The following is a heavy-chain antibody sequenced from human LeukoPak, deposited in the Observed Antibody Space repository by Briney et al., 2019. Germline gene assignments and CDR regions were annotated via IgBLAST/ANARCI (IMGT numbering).Heavy chain of an antibody. V-gene: IGHV3-13*01. Sequence: PGGSLRLSCAAFGFTFNSYDMHWVRQATGKGLEWVSAIGTAGDTYYPGSVKGRFTISRENAKNSLYLQMNSLRAGDTAVYYCARGYCSGGSCIYHYYGMDVWGQGTTVTVSS. J-gene: IGHJ6*02. D-gene: IGHD2-15*01. CDR3: ARGYCSGGSCIYHYYGMDV. CDR2: IGTAGDT. CDR1: GFTFNSYD.